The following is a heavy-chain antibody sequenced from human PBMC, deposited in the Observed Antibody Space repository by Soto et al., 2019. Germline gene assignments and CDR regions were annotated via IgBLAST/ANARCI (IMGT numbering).Heavy chain of an antibody. J-gene: IGHJ4*02. CDR3: ARERTLYYYDSGDYPPTGFDY. Sequence: PVGSLRLSCAASGFTFRSYGMNWVRQAPGKGLEWVSSVSSNSGSIYYADSLKGRFTISRDNAKSSLYLQMNSLRAEDTAVYYCARERTLYYYDSGDYPPTGFDYWGQGTLVTVSS. V-gene: IGHV3-21*01. CDR2: VSSNSGSI. CDR1: GFTFRSYG. D-gene: IGHD3-22*01.